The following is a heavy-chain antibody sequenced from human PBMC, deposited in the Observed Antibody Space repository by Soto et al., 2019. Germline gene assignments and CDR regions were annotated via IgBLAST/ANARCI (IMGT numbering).Heavy chain of an antibody. CDR2: ISAYNGNT. J-gene: IGHJ4*02. CDR1: GYTFTSYG. CDR3: ARIRNRYSSSWSGL. Sequence: QVQLVQSGAEVKKPGASVKVSCKASGYTFTSYGISWVRQAPGQGLEWMGWISAYNGNTNYAQKLQGRVTMTTDTPTSTAYKELRSLRSDDTAVYYCARIRNRYSSSWSGLWGQGTLVTVSS. V-gene: IGHV1-18*01. D-gene: IGHD6-13*01.